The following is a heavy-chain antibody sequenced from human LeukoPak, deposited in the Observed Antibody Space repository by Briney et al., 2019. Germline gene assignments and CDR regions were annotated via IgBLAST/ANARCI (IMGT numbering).Heavy chain of an antibody. D-gene: IGHD4-17*01. CDR2: INPNSGGT. J-gene: IGHJ3*02. V-gene: IGHV1-2*02. CDR3: ARDDGDDAFDI. Sequence: ASVKVSCKASGYTFTDYYVHWVRQAPGQGLEWMGWINPNSGGTNYAQKFQGRVTMTRDTSISTAYMELSRLRSDDTAVYYCARDDGDDAFDIWGQGTMVTVSS. CDR1: GYTFTDYY.